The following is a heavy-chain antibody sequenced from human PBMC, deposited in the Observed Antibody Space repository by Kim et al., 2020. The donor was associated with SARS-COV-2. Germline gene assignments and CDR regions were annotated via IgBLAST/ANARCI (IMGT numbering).Heavy chain of an antibody. V-gene: IGHV1-46*01. J-gene: IGHJ4*02. D-gene: IGHD1-26*01. CDR3: ARDSGSSSDF. CDR2: GTA. Sequence: GTANYAEKFEGSITMTRDTSTSTVYMELTGLRSDDTAVYYCARDSGSSSDFWGQGTLVTVSS.